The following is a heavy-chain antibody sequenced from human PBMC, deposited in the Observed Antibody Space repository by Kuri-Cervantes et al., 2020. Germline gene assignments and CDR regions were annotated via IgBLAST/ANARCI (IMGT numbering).Heavy chain of an antibody. CDR3: AKDSTQWLVSGVDY. CDR1: GFTFSSYG. Sequence: GGSLRPSCAASGFTFSSYGMHWVRQAPGKGLEWVAVISYDGSNKYYADSVKGRFTISRDNSKNTLYLQMNSLRAEDTALYYCAKDSTQWLVSGVDYWGQGTLVTVSS. CDR2: ISYDGSNK. J-gene: IGHJ4*02. D-gene: IGHD6-19*01. V-gene: IGHV3-30*18.